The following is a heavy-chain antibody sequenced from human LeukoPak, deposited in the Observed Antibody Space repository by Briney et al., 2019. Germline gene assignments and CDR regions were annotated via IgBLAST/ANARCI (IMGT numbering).Heavy chain of an antibody. V-gene: IGHV3-21*01. D-gene: IGHD6-19*01. J-gene: IGHJ4*02. CDR2: ISSSSSYI. CDR3: ARRIAVAGTSAFDY. CDR1: GFTFSSYS. Sequence: GGSLRLSCAASGFTFSSYSMNWVRQAPGKGLEWVSFISSSSSYIYYADSVKGRFTISRDNAKNSLYLQMNSLRAEDTAVYYCARRIAVAGTSAFDYWGQGTLVTVSS.